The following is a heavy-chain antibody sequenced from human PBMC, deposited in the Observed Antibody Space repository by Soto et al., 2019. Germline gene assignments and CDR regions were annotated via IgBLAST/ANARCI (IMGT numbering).Heavy chain of an antibody. D-gene: IGHD6-19*01. J-gene: IGHJ4*02. CDR1: GGSITYYY. V-gene: IGHV4-59*01. CDR2: VYYSGST. Sequence: SETLSLTCTVSGGSITYYYWSWIRQPPGKGLEWIGYVYYSGSTDYNPSLKSRVTISVDTSKNQFSLKLSSVTVAVTAVYCCARASSGRNYYFDYWGQGTLVTVSS. CDR3: ARASSGRNYYFDY.